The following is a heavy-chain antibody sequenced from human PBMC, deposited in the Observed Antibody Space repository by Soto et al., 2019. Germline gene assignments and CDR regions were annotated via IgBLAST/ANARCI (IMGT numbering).Heavy chain of an antibody. CDR1: GGSISSDGYS. CDR2: IHHSGST. J-gene: IGHJ4*02. V-gene: IGHV4-30-2*01. D-gene: IGHD5-12*01. Sequence: QLQLQESGSGLVKPSQTLSLTCAVSGGSISSDGYSWSWIRQPPGKGLEWIGYIHHSGSTYYTPSLKGRVTISVDRSKNQFSLKLSSVTAADTAVYYCAAGGGLPRYYWGQGTLVTVSS. CDR3: AAGGGLPRYY.